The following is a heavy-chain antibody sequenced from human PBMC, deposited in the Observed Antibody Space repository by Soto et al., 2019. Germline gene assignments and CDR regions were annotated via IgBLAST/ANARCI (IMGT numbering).Heavy chain of an antibody. J-gene: IGHJ6*03. CDR2: ISSSSSTI. CDR3: ARDYAPIIAVAGGGDYYYYYMDV. CDR1: GFTFSSYS. V-gene: IGHV3-48*01. D-gene: IGHD6-19*01. Sequence: GGSLRLSCAASGFTFSSYSMNWVRQAPGKGLEWVSYISSSSSTIYYADSVKGRFTISRDNAKNSLYLQMNSLRAEDTAVYYCARDYAPIIAVAGGGDYYYYYMDVWGKGTTVTVSS.